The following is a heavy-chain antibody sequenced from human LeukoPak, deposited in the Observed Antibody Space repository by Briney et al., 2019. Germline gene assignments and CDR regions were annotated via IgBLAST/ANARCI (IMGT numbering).Heavy chain of an antibody. V-gene: IGHV3-30*18. J-gene: IGHJ4*02. Sequence: GGSLRLSCAASGFTFSSYGMHWVRQAPGKGLEWVAVISYDGSNKYYADSVKGRFTISRDNSKNTLYLQMNSLRAEDTAVYYCAKPYSSNSVGYFDYSGQGTLVTVSS. CDR3: AKPYSSNSVGYFDY. CDR2: ISYDGSNK. CDR1: GFTFSSYG. D-gene: IGHD6-13*01.